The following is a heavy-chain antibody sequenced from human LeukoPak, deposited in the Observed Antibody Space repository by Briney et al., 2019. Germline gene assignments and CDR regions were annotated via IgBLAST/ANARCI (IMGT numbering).Heavy chain of an antibody. CDR2: IYSSGTI. D-gene: IGHD3-10*01. Sequence: PSETLSLTCSVSGGSISSYYWSWIRQPAGKGLEWIGRIYSSGTITYNPSLQSRVTMSVDTSKNEFSLKMSSVSAADTAVYYCTRDSGTTGEVKFDPWGRGTLVAVSS. CDR3: TRDSGTTGEVKFDP. V-gene: IGHV4-4*07. CDR1: GGSISSYY. J-gene: IGHJ5*02.